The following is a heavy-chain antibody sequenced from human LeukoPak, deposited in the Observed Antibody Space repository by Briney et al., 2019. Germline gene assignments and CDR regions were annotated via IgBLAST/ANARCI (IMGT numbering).Heavy chain of an antibody. V-gene: IGHV1-69*13. J-gene: IGHJ4*02. CDR1: GGTFSSYA. CDR2: IIPIFGTA. CDR3: ARADSSYGLRSWFGY. D-gene: IGHD5-18*01. Sequence: SVKVSCKASGGTFSSYAISWVRQAPGQGLEWMGGIIPIFGTANYAQKFQGRVTITADESTSTAYMELSSLRSEDTAVYYCARADSSYGLRSWFGYWGQGTLVTVSS.